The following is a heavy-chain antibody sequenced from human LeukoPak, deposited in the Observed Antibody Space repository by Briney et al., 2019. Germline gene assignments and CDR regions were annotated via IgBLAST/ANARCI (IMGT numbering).Heavy chain of an antibody. Sequence: GSLRLSCAASGFTFSSYEMNWVRQPPGKGLEWIGSIYYSGSTYYNPSLKSRVTISVDTSKNQFSLKLSSVTAADTAVYYCARVIIRYGAFDYWGQGTLVTVSS. V-gene: IGHV4-39*07. CDR2: IYYSGST. CDR1: GFTFSSYE. CDR3: ARVIIRYGAFDY. D-gene: IGHD4-17*01. J-gene: IGHJ4*02.